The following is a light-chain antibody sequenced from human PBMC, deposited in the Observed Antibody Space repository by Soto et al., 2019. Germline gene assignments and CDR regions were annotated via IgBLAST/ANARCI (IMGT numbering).Light chain of an antibody. CDR3: QQYNSYPWT. Sequence: DIQMTQSPSTLSASVGDRVTLTCRASQSISSWLAWYQQKPGKAPKLLIYKASSLESGVPSRFSGSGSGTEFTLTITSLQPDDFATYYCQQYNSYPWTFGQGTKV. CDR2: KAS. CDR1: QSISSW. V-gene: IGKV1-5*03. J-gene: IGKJ1*01.